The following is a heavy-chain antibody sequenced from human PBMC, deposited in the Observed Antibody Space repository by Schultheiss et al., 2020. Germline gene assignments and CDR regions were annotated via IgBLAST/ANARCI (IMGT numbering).Heavy chain of an antibody. V-gene: IGHV3-9*01. CDR2: ISWNSGSI. Sequence: GVSLRLSCAASGFTFSSYGMHWVRQAPGKGLEWVSGISWNSGSIGYADSVKGRFTISRDNAKNSLYLQMNSLRTEDTAVYYCARDEIAAAGTEYFQHWGQGTLVTVSS. CDR3: ARDEIAAAGTEYFQH. CDR1: GFTFSSYG. J-gene: IGHJ1*01. D-gene: IGHD6-13*01.